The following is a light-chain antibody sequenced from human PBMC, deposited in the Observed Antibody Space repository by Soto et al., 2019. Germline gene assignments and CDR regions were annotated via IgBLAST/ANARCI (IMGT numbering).Light chain of an antibody. Sequence: EIVVTQSPATLSVSPGERATLSCRASQSVRSKLAWYQHIPGQAPRLLIYGATTRATGIPTRFSGSESGTXXXXTIXXXXXEDVAVYYCLQYYGWPKTFGQGTKVEIK. CDR2: GAT. CDR1: QSVRSK. CDR3: LQYYGWPKT. V-gene: IGKV3-15*01. J-gene: IGKJ1*01.